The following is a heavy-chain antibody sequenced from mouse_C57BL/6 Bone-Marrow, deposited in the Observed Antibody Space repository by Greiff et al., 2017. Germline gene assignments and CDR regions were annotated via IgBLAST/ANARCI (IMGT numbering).Heavy chain of an antibody. Sequence: EVKVVESGAELVRPGASVKLSCTASGFNIKDDYMHWVKQRPEQGLEWIGWIDPENGDTEYASKFQGKATITADTSSNTAYLQLSSLTSADTAVYYCTIHSNPYYWGQGTTLTVSA. CDR3: TIHSNPYY. D-gene: IGHD2-5*01. V-gene: IGHV14-4*01. CDR2: IDPENGDT. J-gene: IGHJ2*01. CDR1: GFNIKDDY.